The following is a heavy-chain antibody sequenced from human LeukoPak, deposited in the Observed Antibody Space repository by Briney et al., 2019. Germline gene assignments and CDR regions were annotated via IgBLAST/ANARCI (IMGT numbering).Heavy chain of an antibody. CDR1: AFSLSAYN. J-gene: IGHJ3*02. D-gene: IGHD3-9*01. V-gene: IGHV3-21*01. CDR3: VRDRYFDWSDAFDI. CDR2: ISYTGTYI. Sequence: GGSLRLSCSASAFSLSAYNMNWVRQAPGKGLEWDSSISYTGTYIYYADSVKGRFTISRDNAKNTLYLQMNSLRAEDTAVYYCVRDRYFDWSDAFDIWGQGTMVTVSS.